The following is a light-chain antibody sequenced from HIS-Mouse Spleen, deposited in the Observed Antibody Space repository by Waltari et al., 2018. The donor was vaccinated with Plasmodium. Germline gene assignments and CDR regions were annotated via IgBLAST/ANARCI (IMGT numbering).Light chain of an antibody. CDR3: CSYAGSYTWV. J-gene: IGLJ3*02. CDR2: DVS. V-gene: IGLV2-11*01. Sequence: QSALTQPRSVSGSPGPSVTIPCTGTSSDAGGYNYVSWYQQPPGKAPKLMIYDVSKRPSGVPDRFSGSKSGNTASLTISGLQAEDEADYYCCSYAGSYTWVFGGGTKLTVL. CDR1: SSDAGGYNY.